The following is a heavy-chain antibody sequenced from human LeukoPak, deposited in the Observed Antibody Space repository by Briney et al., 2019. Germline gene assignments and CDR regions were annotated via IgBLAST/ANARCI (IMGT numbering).Heavy chain of an antibody. V-gene: IGHV4-38-2*01. CDR1: GYSFSSGYY. Sequence: SETLSLTCAVSGYSFSSGYYWGWLRQPPGKGLEWIESIYHSGSTYYNPSLKSRITISVDTSKNQFSLKLSSVTAADTAVYYCARWDSGEWFHDAFDIWGQGTMVTVSS. D-gene: IGHD3-3*01. CDR2: IYHSGST. CDR3: ARWDSGEWFHDAFDI. J-gene: IGHJ3*02.